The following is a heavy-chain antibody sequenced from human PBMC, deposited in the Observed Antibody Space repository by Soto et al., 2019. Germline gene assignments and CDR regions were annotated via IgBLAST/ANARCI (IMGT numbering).Heavy chain of an antibody. D-gene: IGHD1-26*01. CDR1: GFTFSSYA. V-gene: IGHV3-30-3*01. J-gene: IGHJ4*02. CDR3: ARTSQWEPNDY. Sequence: QVQLVESGGGVVQPGRSLRLSCAASGFTFSSYAMHWVRQAPGKGLEWVAVISYDGSNKYYADSVKGRFTISRDNSKNTLYLQMNSLRAEDTAVYYCARTSQWEPNDYWGQGTLVTVSS. CDR2: ISYDGSNK.